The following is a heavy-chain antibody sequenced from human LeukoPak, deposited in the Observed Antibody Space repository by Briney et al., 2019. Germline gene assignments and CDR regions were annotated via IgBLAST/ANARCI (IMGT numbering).Heavy chain of an antibody. J-gene: IGHJ4*02. CDR1: GYSISSGYF. CDR2: IYHSGTT. D-gene: IGHD4-11*01. Sequence: SESLSLTCAVAGYSISSGYFWGWIRQPPGKGLEWIGSIYHSGTTYYNPSLKSRVTISVDTSKNQFSLKLSSVTAADTAVYYCARPPDYNDYGAAFDSWGQGTLVTVSS. CDR3: ARPPDYNDYGAAFDS. V-gene: IGHV4-38-2*01.